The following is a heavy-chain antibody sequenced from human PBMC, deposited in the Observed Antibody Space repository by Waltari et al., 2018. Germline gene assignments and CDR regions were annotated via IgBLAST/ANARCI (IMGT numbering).Heavy chain of an antibody. D-gene: IGHD2-21*01. CDR1: GSSINSRGFY. V-gene: IGHV4-31*09. J-gene: IGHJ6*02. CDR3: ARAGDSYYAMDV. CDR2: IYSNGDT. Sequence: QVYLQESRPGLVKPSHTLSLTCTVSGSSINSRGFYWIWIRHHPGKGLDWVGYIYSNGDTFYNPSLKSRVIISVDKSRNQRSLKMTSATAADAAVYFCARAGDSYYAMDVWGQGTTVTVSS.